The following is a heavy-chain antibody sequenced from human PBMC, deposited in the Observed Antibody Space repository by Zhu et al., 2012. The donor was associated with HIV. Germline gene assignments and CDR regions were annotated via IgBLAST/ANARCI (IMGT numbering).Heavy chain of an antibody. CDR1: GYSISSSNW. J-gene: IGHJ6*03. CDR2: MSYSGST. CDR3: ARIREDILTGFYYYYMDS. D-gene: IGHD3-9*01. Sequence: QVQLQESGPGLVKPSDTLSLTCAVSGYSISSSNWWGWIRHPPGKGLEWIAYMSYSGSTYYNVSLKSRVTMSVDTSKNQFSLKLRSVTAVDTAVYYCARIREDILTGFYYYYMDSGAKGPRSPSP. V-gene: IGHV4-28*01.